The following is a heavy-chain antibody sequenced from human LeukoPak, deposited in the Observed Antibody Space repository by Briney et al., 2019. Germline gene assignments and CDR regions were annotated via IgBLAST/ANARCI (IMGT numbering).Heavy chain of an antibody. J-gene: IGHJ4*02. CDR3: ARGVSRYISGWHFDY. D-gene: IGHD6-19*01. CDR2: ISSVSNI. Sequence: GWALRLSCAASRFTFSDYNMKWVRQAPGKGLEWISYISSVSNIYYADSVRGRFTISRYNAKNSLHLQMNSQRDEDTAVYYCARGVSRYISGWHFDYWGQGTLVTVSS. V-gene: IGHV3-69-1*01. CDR1: RFTFSDYN.